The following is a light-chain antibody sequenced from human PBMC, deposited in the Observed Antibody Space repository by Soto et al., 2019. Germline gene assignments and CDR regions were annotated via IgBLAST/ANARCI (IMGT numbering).Light chain of an antibody. Sequence: QAVLTQPPSACGTPGQRVTISCSGSSSNIGSNTVNWYQKLPGTAPELLIYSNNQRPSGVPDRFSGSKSGTSASLAISGLQSEDEADYYCAAWDDSLDGHVVFGGGTKVTVL. CDR3: AAWDDSLDGHVV. J-gene: IGLJ2*01. CDR2: SNN. CDR1: SSNIGSNT. V-gene: IGLV1-44*01.